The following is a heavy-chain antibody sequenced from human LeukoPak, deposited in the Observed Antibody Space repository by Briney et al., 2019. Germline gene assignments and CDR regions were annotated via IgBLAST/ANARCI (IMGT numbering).Heavy chain of an antibody. CDR1: GGTFSSYA. D-gene: IGHD1-7*01. J-gene: IGHJ4*02. Sequence: ASVKVSCKASGGTFSSYAISWVRQAPGQGLEWMGGIIPIFGTANYAQKFQGRVTITADKSTSTAYMELSSLRSEDTAVYYCAGITGTREVFDYWGQGTLVTVSS. CDR2: IIPIFGTA. CDR3: AGITGTREVFDY. V-gene: IGHV1-69*06.